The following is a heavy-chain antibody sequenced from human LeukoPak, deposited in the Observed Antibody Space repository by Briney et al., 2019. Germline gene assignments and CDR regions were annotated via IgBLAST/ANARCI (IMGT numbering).Heavy chain of an antibody. CDR2: IYYSGST. Sequence: SETLSLTCAVYGGSFSGYYWSWIRQPPGKGLEWIGYIYYSGSTYYNPSLKSRVTISVDTSKNQFSLKLSSVTAADTAVYYCARLSYDSSGYYYEDAFDIWGQGTMVTVSS. CDR3: ARLSYDSSGYYYEDAFDI. J-gene: IGHJ3*02. D-gene: IGHD3-22*01. CDR1: GGSFSGYY. V-gene: IGHV4-34*09.